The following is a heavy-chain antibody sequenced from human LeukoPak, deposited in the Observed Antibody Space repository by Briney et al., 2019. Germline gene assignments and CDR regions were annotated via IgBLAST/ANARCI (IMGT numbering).Heavy chain of an antibody. CDR2: ISSSSSTM. V-gene: IGHV3-48*01. CDR1: GFTFSSYS. CDR3: ARAKTSGLAAAADY. D-gene: IGHD6-13*01. J-gene: IGHJ4*02. Sequence: GGSLRLSCAASGFTFSSYSMNWVRQAPGKGLEWVSYISSSSSTMYYADSVKGRFTISRDNAKNSLYLQMNSLRSDDTAVYYCARAKTSGLAAAADYWGQGTLVTVSS.